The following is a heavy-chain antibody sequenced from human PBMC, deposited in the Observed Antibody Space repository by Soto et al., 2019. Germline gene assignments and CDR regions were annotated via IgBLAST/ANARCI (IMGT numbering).Heavy chain of an antibody. CDR1: GFTFSNAW. CDR2: IKSKTDGGTT. D-gene: IGHD1-20*01. J-gene: IGHJ6*02. V-gene: IGHV3-15*07. CDR3: TTDLTGTTYYYYGMDV. Sequence: GGSLRLSCAASGFTFSNAWMNWVRQAPGKGLERVGRIKSKTDGGTTDYAAPVKGRFTISRDDSKNTLYLQMNSLKTEDTAVYYCTTDLTGTTYYYYGMDVWGQGTTVTVSS.